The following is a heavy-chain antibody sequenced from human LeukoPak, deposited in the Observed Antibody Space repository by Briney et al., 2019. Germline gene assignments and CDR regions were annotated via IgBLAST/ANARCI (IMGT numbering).Heavy chain of an antibody. CDR2: INPNSGGT. J-gene: IGHJ4*02. D-gene: IGHD4-23*01. Sequence: AASVKVSCKASGYTFISYYMHWVRQAPGQGLEWMGWINPNSGGTNYAQKFQGRVTMTRDTSISTAYMELSRLRSDDTAVYYCARDGGTTVVPYYWGQGTLVTVSS. CDR3: ARDGGTTVVPYY. CDR1: GYTFISYY. V-gene: IGHV1-2*02.